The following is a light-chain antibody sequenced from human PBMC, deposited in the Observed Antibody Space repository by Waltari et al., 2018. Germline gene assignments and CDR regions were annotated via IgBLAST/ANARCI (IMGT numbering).Light chain of an antibody. CDR2: DAS. V-gene: IGKV1-12*01. J-gene: IGKJ4*01. CDR1: QDISRW. Sequence: DIQMPQSPSSVSASVRDRVTITCRGSQDISRWLAWYQQKAGKAPKFLIYDASTLQSGVPSRFSGSGSGTDFTLTISSLQPEDFATYYCQQGNDFPLTFGGGTKVEI. CDR3: QQGNDFPLT.